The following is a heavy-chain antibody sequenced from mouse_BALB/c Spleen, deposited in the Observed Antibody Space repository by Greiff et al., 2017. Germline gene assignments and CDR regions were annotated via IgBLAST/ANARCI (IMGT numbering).Heavy chain of an antibody. D-gene: IGHD1-1*01. CDR3: ARGITTVVALYYAMDY. CDR1: GFSLTSYG. V-gene: IGHV2-9*02. Sequence: VKLMESGPGLVAPSQSLSITCTVSGFSLTSYGVHWVRQPPGKGLEWLGVIWAGGSTNYNSALMSRLSISKDNSKSQVFLKMNSLQTDDTAMYYCARGITTVVALYYAMDYWGQGTSVTVSS. J-gene: IGHJ4*01. CDR2: IWAGGST.